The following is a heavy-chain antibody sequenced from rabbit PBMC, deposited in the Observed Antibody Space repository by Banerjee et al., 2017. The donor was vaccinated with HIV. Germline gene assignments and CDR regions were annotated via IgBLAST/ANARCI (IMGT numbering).Heavy chain of an antibody. V-gene: IGHV1S40*01. D-gene: IGHD4-1*01. CDR2: IGSGSGTI. J-gene: IGHJ3*01. CDR1: GFDISSYY. CDR3: ARNYSSGGAL. Sequence: QSLEESGGDLVKPGASLTLTCTASGFDISSYYMCWVRQAPGKGLEWIGCIGSGSGTIYYASWAKGRFTIARTSSTTVTLQMTSLTAADTATYFCARNYSSGGALWGQGTLVTVS.